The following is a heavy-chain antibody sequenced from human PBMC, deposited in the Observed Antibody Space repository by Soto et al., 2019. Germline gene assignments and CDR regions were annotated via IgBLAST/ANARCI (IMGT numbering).Heavy chain of an antibody. CDR1: GGSISSGGYY. V-gene: IGHV4-31*03. J-gene: IGHJ5*02. CDR2: IYYSGST. D-gene: IGHD3-10*01. CDR3: ARGLSYYYGSGSKIPIWFDP. Sequence: SETLSLTCTVSGGSISSGGYYWSWIRQHPGKGLEWIGYIYYSGSTYYNPSLKSRVTISVDTSKNQFSLKLSSVTAADTAVYYCARGLSYYYGSGSKIPIWFDPWGQGPLVTVSP.